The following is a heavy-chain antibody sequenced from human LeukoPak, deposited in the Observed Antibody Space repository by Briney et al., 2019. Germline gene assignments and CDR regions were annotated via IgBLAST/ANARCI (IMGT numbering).Heavy chain of an antibody. J-gene: IGHJ4*02. CDR2: IKQDGNEK. CDR3: ARDPLTQNDY. CDR1: GFTLDSYW. V-gene: IGHV3-7*01. D-gene: IGHD1-14*01. Sequence: PGGSLRLSCAASGFTLDSYWMSWVRQAPGKGLEWVANIKQDGNEKYYVDSVKGRFTISRDNAKNSPYLQMNSLRAEDTAVYYCARDPLTQNDYWGLGTLVTVSS.